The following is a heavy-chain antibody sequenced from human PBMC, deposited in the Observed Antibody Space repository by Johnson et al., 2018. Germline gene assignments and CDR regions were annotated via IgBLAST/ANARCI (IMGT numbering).Heavy chain of an antibody. CDR2: IYYSGST. V-gene: IGHV4-59*01. J-gene: IGHJ3*02. CDR1: GGSISSYY. CDR3: ARGFPSSGYYHYDAFDI. Sequence: QVQLVESGPGLVKPSETLSLTCTVSGGSISSYYWSWIRQPPGKGLEWIGYIYYSGSTNYNPSLKSRVTISVDTSKTQFSLKLSSVPAADTAVYYCARGFPSSGYYHYDAFDIWGQGTMVTVSS. D-gene: IGHD3-22*01.